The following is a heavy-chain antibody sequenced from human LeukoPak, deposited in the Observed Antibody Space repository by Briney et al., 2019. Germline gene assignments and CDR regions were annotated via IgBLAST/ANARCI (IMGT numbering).Heavy chain of an antibody. CDR1: GGSISSYY. CDR2: IYYSGST. Sequence: SETLSLTCTVSGGSISSYYWSWIRQPPGKGLEWIGYIYYSGSTNYNPSLKSRVTISVDTSKNQFSLKLSSVTAADTAVYYCASGGDYRGPFDFWGQGTLVTVSS. V-gene: IGHV4-59*01. D-gene: IGHD4-17*01. CDR3: ASGGDYRGPFDF. J-gene: IGHJ4*02.